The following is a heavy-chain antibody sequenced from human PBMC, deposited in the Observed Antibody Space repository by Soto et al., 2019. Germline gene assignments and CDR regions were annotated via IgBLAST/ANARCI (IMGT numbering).Heavy chain of an antibody. J-gene: IGHJ4*02. Sequence: PGGSLRHPCTASGFTFSRYRMNWVRQAPGKGLEWVANIRQDGGDKYFLDSVKGRFTICRDNAKNSLYLQMNSLRVEDTAIYYCVRDAVVSGENYFDSWGQGTLVTVS. CDR1: GFTFSRYR. CDR2: IRQDGGDK. D-gene: IGHD2-21*01. CDR3: VRDAVVSGENYFDS. V-gene: IGHV3-7*01.